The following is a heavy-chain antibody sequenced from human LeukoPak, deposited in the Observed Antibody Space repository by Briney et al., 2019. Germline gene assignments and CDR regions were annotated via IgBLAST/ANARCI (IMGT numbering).Heavy chain of an antibody. CDR2: IKGDGSST. D-gene: IGHD5-18*01. V-gene: IGHV3-74*01. J-gene: IGHJ4*02. CDR3: ARDGYSFGYDFDY. CDR1: GFTFSSYW. Sequence: PGRSLRLSCAASGFTFSSYWMHWVRHTPGKGLVWVSRIKGDGSSTSYADSVKGRFTISRDNAKNTLYLQMNSLRAEDTAVYYCARDGYSFGYDFDYWGQGTLVTVSS.